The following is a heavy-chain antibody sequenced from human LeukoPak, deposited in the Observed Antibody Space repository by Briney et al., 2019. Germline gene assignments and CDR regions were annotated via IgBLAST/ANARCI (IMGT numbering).Heavy chain of an antibody. Sequence: PGGSLRLSCAASGFTFSNSAMSWVRQVPGKGLVWVSRINTDGSSTTYADSVEGRFTISRDNAKNTLYLQMNSLRAEDTAVYHCARDRYDSAELDYWGQGTLVTVSS. CDR1: GFTFSNSA. CDR2: INTDGSST. J-gene: IGHJ4*02. D-gene: IGHD3-10*01. V-gene: IGHV3-74*01. CDR3: ARDRYDSAELDY.